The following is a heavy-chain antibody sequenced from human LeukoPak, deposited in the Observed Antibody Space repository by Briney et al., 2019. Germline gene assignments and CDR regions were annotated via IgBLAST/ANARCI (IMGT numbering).Heavy chain of an antibody. J-gene: IGHJ4*02. CDR3: ARSTSRVYFDY. CDR1: GFTFSSYG. Sequence: GGSLRLSCAASGFTFSSYGMHWVRQAPGKGLEWVAVIWYDGSNKYYADSVKGRFTISRDNSKNTLYLQMNSLRAEDTAVYYCARSTSRVYFDYRGQGTLVTVSS. V-gene: IGHV3-33*01. D-gene: IGHD2-2*01. CDR2: IWYDGSNK.